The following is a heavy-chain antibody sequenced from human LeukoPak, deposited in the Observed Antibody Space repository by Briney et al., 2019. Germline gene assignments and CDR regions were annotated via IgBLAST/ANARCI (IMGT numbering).Heavy chain of an antibody. V-gene: IGHV4-59*01. J-gene: IGHJ6*02. Sequence: SETLSLTCTVSGGSISSYYWTWIRQPPGKGLEWIGYMFYSGSRNYNPSLRSRVTISVDTSKNQISLKLSSVTAADTAVYYCARAARSLDTAMVTKYYYYGMDVWGQGTTVTVSS. D-gene: IGHD5-18*01. CDR1: GGSISSYY. CDR2: MFYSGSR. CDR3: ARAARSLDTAMVTKYYYYGMDV.